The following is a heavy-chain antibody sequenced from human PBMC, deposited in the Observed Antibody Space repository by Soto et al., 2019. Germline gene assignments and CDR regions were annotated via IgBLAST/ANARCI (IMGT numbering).Heavy chain of an antibody. V-gene: IGHV3-33*01. CDR2: IWYDGSNK. J-gene: IGHJ6*02. CDR3: ARSIRDYYYGMDV. Sequence: PGGSLRLSCAGCGFTSRSYGMHWVRQAPGKGLEWVAVIWYDGSNKYYADSVKGRFTISRDNSKNTLYLQMNSLRAEDTAVYYCARSIRDYYYGMDVWGQGTTVTVSS. D-gene: IGHD6-6*01. CDR1: GFTSRSYG.